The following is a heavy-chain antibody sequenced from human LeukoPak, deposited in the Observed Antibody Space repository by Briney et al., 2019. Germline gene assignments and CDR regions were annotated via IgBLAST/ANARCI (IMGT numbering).Heavy chain of an antibody. CDR2: MNPSGGST. J-gene: IGHJ6*03. D-gene: IGHD5-12*01. CDR3: ARDLGDSGPVYYMDV. V-gene: IGHV1-46*01. Sequence: ASVKVSCKASGYTFTSYYMHWVRQAPGQGLEWMGIMNPSGGSTSYAQKFQGRVTMTRDRSTSTVYMALSSLRSEDTPVYYCARDLGDSGPVYYMDVWGKGTPVTISS. CDR1: GYTFTSYY.